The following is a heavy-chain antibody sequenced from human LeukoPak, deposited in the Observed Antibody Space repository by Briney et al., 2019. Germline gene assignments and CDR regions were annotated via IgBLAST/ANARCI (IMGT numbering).Heavy chain of an antibody. CDR3: ARRGEYCSGGSCYNWFDP. CDR1: GYSFTSYW. Sequence: GESLKISCKGSGYSFTSYWIGWVRQMPGKGLEWMGIIYPGDSDTRYSPSFQGQVTISADKSISTAYLQWSSLKASDTAMYYCARRGEYCSGGSCYNWFDPWGQGTLATVSS. J-gene: IGHJ5*02. D-gene: IGHD2-15*01. V-gene: IGHV5-51*01. CDR2: IYPGDSDT.